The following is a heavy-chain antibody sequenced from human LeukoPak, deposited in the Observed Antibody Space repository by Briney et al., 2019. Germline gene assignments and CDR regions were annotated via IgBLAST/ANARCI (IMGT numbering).Heavy chain of an antibody. CDR2: ISWNSGNI. CDR3: AKDAYGGATFFYYTDV. CDR1: GFTFDDYA. Sequence: GRSLRLSCAGSGFTFDDYAMHWVRQTPGKGLEWVSGISWNSGNIAYADFVGGRFTISRDNAKNSLSLQMSSLSDEDTAVYYCAKDAYGGATFFYYTDVWGKGTTVTVSS. D-gene: IGHD2/OR15-2a*01. V-gene: IGHV3-9*01. J-gene: IGHJ6*03.